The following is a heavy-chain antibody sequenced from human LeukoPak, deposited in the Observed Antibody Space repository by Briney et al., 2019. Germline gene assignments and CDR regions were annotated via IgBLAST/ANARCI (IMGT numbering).Heavy chain of an antibody. Sequence: SETLSLTCAVSGGSISSGGYSWSWIRQPPGKGLEWIGYIYYSGSTYYNPSLRSRVTISVDTSKNQFSLKLSSVTAADTAVYYCARSSEGRYYYDSSGYSYYYYYMDDWGKGTTVTISS. CDR1: GGSISSGGYS. D-gene: IGHD3-22*01. J-gene: IGHJ6*03. CDR2: IYYSGST. V-gene: IGHV4-61*08. CDR3: ARSSEGRYYYDSSGYSYYYYYMDD.